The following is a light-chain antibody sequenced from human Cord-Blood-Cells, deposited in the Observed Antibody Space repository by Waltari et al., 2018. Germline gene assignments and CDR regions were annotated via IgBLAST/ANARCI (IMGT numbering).Light chain of an antibody. CDR3: QQRSNWRT. V-gene: IGKV3-11*01. CDR2: DAS. CDR1: QCVSSY. J-gene: IGKJ1*01. Sequence: EIVLTQSPATLSLSPGERAPLDCRASQCVSSYLAWYQQNPGQAPRLLIYDASNRATGIPARFSGSGSGTDFTLTISSLEPEDFAVYYCQQRSNWRTFGQGTKVEIK.